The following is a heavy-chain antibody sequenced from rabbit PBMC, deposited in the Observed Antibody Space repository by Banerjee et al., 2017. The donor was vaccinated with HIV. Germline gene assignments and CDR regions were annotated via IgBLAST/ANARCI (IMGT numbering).Heavy chain of an antibody. CDR3: VRYIVVAGVHSGYFNL. V-gene: IGHV1S47*01. J-gene: IGHJ4*01. Sequence: QEQLEESGGGLVKPGGTLTLSCKGSGADFSSYAISWVRQAPGKGLEWIGYIDPVFGSTYYASWVNGRFTISSHNAQNTLYLQLNSLTAADTATYFCVRYIVVAGVHSGYFNLWGPGTLVTVS. D-gene: IGHD4-1*01. CDR1: GADFSSYA. CDR2: IDPVFGST.